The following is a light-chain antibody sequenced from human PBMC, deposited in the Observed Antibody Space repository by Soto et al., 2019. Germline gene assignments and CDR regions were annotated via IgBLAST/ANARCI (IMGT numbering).Light chain of an antibody. V-gene: IGKV1-9*01. Sequence: IQLTQSPSSLAASVGDRVTIACRASQGISTYLGWYQQRPGKAPKLLIYAASTLQSGVSSRFSGSGSGTDFTLTISSLHPEDFATYYCQQLNSYPLTFGGGTKVDIK. CDR2: AAS. J-gene: IGKJ4*01. CDR1: QGISTY. CDR3: QQLNSYPLT.